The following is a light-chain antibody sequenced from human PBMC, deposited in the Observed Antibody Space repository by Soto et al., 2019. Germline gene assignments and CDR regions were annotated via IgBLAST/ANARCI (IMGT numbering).Light chain of an antibody. CDR2: DVN. Sequence: QSALTQPRSVSGSPGQSVTISCTGSSGDVGGYNYVSWYQQHPGKAPKLIIFDVNKRPSGVPDRFSGSKSGNTASLTISGLQAEDEADYYCCSYADSYSWVFGGGTKVTVL. J-gene: IGLJ3*02. CDR3: CSYADSYSWV. V-gene: IGLV2-11*01. CDR1: SGDVGGYNY.